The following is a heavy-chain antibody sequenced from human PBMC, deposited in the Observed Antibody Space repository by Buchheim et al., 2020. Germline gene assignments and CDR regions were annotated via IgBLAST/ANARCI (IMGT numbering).Heavy chain of an antibody. D-gene: IGHD2-8*02. V-gene: IGHV3-21*01. J-gene: IGHJ4*02. Sequence: EVQLVESGGGLAKTGGSLRLSCAASGFTFSNYSMNWVRQAPGKGLEWVSSISSSSSYIYYADSLKGRFTISRDNAKNSLYLQMNSLRAEDTAVYYCARASGAVPGGAGGGIDYWGQGTL. CDR2: ISSSSSYI. CDR3: ARASGAVPGGAGGGIDY. CDR1: GFTFSNYS.